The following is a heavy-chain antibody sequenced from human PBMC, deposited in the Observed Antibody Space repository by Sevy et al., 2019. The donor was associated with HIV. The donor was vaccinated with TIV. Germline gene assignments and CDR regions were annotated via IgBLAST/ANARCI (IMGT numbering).Heavy chain of an antibody. Sequence: ASVKVSCKASGGTFNSYAISWVRQAPGQGLEWMGGIIPIFGTTKYGHKFQGRVTITADESTGTAYIELSSLRSEDTAVYYCASTDYYDSSGYYLYAFDMWGQGTMVTVSS. CDR3: ASTDYYDSSGYYLYAFDM. J-gene: IGHJ3*02. CDR2: IIPIFGTT. V-gene: IGHV1-69*13. D-gene: IGHD3-22*01. CDR1: GGTFNSYA.